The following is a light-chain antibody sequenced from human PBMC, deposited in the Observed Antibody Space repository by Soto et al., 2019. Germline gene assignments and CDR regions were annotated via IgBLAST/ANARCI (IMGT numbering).Light chain of an antibody. CDR1: QSVNRN. J-gene: IGKJ1*01. V-gene: IGKV3-15*01. CDR3: QQYNNWPKT. CDR2: GAS. Sequence: IVMTQSPATLSVSPGERATLSCRASQSVNRNLAWYQQKPGQAPRLLIYGASARATDIPARFSGSGSGTEFTLTISSLQSEDFAVYHCQQYNNWPKTFGHGTKVDIK.